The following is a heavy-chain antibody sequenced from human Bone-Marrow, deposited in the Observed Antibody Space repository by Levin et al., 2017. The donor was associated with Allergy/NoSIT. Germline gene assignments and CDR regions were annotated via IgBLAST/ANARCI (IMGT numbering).Heavy chain of an antibody. CDR3: AKEAFVAAGNVDGFES. CDR1: GFTLDLYA. Sequence: GGSLRLSCAASGFTLDLYAMSWVRQVPGRGLEWVASISGSGATIYYADSVKGRFTISRDNSKNKLSLRMKSLRADDTALYLCAKEAFVAAGNVDGFESWGQGTLVTVSS. V-gene: IGHV3-23*01. CDR2: ISGSGATI. J-gene: IGHJ1*01. D-gene: IGHD6-13*01.